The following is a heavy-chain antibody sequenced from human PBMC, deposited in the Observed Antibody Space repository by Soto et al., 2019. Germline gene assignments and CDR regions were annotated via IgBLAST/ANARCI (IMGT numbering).Heavy chain of an antibody. CDR1: GGSISSYY. CDR3: ARDLTVTGAFDI. V-gene: IGHV4-59*01. CDR2: IYYSGST. D-gene: IGHD4-17*01. J-gene: IGHJ3*02. Sequence: SETLSLTCTVSGGSISSYYWSWVRQPPGKGLEWIGYIYYSGSTNYNPSLKSRVTISVDTSKNQFSLKLSSVTAADTAVYYCARDLTVTGAFDIWGQGTMVTVSS.